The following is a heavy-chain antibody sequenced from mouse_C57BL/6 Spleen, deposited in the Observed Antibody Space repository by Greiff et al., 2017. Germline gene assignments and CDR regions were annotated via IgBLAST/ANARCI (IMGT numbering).Heavy chain of an antibody. D-gene: IGHD2-4*01. V-gene: IGHV5-4*01. Sequence: EVQLVESGGGLVKPGGSLKLSCAASGFTFSSYAMSWVRQTPEKRLEWVATISDGGSYTYYPDNVKGRFTISRDNAKNNLYLQMSHLKSEDTAMYYCARALYDYDEGWFAYWGQGTLVTVSA. CDR1: GFTFSSYA. CDR3: ARALYDYDEGWFAY. CDR2: ISDGGSYT. J-gene: IGHJ3*01.